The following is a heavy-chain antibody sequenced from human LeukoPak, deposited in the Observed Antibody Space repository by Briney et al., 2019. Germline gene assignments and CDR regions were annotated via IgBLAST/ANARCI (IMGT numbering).Heavy chain of an antibody. D-gene: IGHD4-11*01. CDR1: RFTFSNYA. J-gene: IGHJ5*02. CDR3: AKAGSNYPNNWFDP. Sequence: PGGSLRLSCAASRFTFSNYAMSWVRQAPGKGLEWVSGISGSGGSTFYADSVKGRFTISRDNSKNTLYLQMNSLRAEDTAIYYCAKAGSNYPNNWFDPWGQGTLVTVSS. CDR2: ISGSGGST. V-gene: IGHV3-23*01.